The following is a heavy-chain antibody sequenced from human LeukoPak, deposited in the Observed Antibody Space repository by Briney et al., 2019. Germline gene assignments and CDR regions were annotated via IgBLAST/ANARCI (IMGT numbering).Heavy chain of an antibody. CDR3: AKQRGDYYDRPALLYFDL. D-gene: IGHD3-22*01. Sequence: GGSLRLSCAASGFTFTSYAMNWVRQAPGKGLEWVSSISCSGGNTYYADSVKGRFTISRDNSKNTLYLQMNSLRAEDTAVYYCAKQRGDYYDRPALLYFDLWGRGTLVTVSS. V-gene: IGHV3-23*01. CDR1: GFTFTSYA. CDR2: ISCSGGNT. J-gene: IGHJ2*01.